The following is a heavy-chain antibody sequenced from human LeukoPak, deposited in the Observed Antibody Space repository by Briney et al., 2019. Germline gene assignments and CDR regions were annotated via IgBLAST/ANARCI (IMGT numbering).Heavy chain of an antibody. D-gene: IGHD2-2*01. Sequence: GGSLRLSCAASAFTFTSYAMSWVRQAPGKGLEWVSGISGSGGTTYYADSVKGRFTIPRDNSKNTLDLQMNSLRAEDTAVYYCAKSGVPSADQYYYYYMDVWGKGTTVTVSS. CDR2: ISGSGGTT. V-gene: IGHV3-23*01. J-gene: IGHJ6*03. CDR3: AKSGVPSADQYYYYYMDV. CDR1: AFTFTSYA.